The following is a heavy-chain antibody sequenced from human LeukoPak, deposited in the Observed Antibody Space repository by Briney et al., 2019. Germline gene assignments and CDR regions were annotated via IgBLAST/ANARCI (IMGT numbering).Heavy chain of an antibody. D-gene: IGHD6-25*01. CDR1: GFTFSNAW. J-gene: IGHJ4*02. CDR3: TTVGSAWNFDY. Sequence: GGSLRLSCAASGFTFSNAWMTWVRQAPGKGLEWVARVKSKRDGGTIDYAAPVKGRFTISRDDSKDTLYLQMNSLEIGDAAVYYCTTVGSAWNFDYWGQGTPVTVSS. CDR2: VKSKRDGGTI. V-gene: IGHV3-15*01.